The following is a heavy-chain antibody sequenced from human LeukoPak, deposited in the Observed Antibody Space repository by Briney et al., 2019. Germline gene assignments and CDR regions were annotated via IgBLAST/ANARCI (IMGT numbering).Heavy chain of an antibody. Sequence: SETLSLTCAVYGGSFSGYYWSWIRQPPGKGLEWIGEINHSGSTNYNPSLKSRVTISVDTSKNQFSLKLSSVTAADTAVYYCARGRRRYCSSTSCRPSYAFDIWGQGTMVTVSS. V-gene: IGHV4-34*01. CDR1: GGSFSGYY. CDR2: INHSGST. J-gene: IGHJ3*02. D-gene: IGHD2-2*01. CDR3: ARGRRRYCSSTSCRPSYAFDI.